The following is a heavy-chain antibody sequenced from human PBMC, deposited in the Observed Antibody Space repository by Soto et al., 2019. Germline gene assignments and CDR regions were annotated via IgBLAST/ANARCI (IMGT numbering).Heavy chain of an antibody. V-gene: IGHV1-69*01. CDR3: ARGSFSSTSCYKEYYFDL. J-gene: IGHJ4*02. Sequence: QVQLVQSGAEVKKPGSSVKVSCKASGGTFSCYAISWVRQAPGQGLEWMGEIIPMFGTSNYAQKFQGRVTMTASESTSTDYMELSSLRSEDTAVYYCARGSFSSTSCYKEYYFDLWGQGTLVTVSS. D-gene: IGHD2-2*02. CDR2: IIPMFGTS. CDR1: GGTFSCYA.